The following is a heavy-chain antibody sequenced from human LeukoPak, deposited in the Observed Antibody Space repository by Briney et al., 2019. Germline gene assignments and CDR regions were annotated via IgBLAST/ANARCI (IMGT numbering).Heavy chain of an antibody. Sequence: SETLSLTRAVYGGSFSGYYWSWIRQPPGKGLEWIGEINHSGSTNYNPSLKSRVTISVDTSKNQFSLKLSSVTAADTAVYYCARRRVRSRDGYNLGFDYWGQGTLVTVSS. J-gene: IGHJ4*02. D-gene: IGHD5-24*01. V-gene: IGHV4-34*01. CDR3: ARRRVRSRDGYNLGFDY. CDR1: GGSFSGYY. CDR2: INHSGST.